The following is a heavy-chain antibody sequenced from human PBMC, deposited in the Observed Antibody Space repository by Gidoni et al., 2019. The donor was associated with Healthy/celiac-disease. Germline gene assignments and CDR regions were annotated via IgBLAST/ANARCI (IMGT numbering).Heavy chain of an antibody. D-gene: IGHD3-10*01. J-gene: IGHJ3*02. CDR1: GFTFSSYA. CDR2: ISYDGSNK. Sequence: QVQLVESGGGVVQPGRSLRLSCAASGFTFSSYAMHWVRQAPGQGLEWVAVISYDGSNKYYADSVKGRFTISRDNSKNTLYLQMNSLRAEDTAVYYCARDPVRPHHVHDAFDIWGQGTMVTVSS. V-gene: IGHV3-30-3*01. CDR3: ARDPVRPHHVHDAFDI.